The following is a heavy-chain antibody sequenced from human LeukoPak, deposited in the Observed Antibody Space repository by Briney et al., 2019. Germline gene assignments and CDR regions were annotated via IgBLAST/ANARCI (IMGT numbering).Heavy chain of an antibody. D-gene: IGHD6-13*01. CDR1: GFTFSRYW. CDR3: ARVGGSWFSDY. CDR2: INSDGSST. J-gene: IGHJ4*02. V-gene: IGHV3-74*01. Sequence: GGSLRLSCAASGFTFSRYWMHWVRQGPGKGLVWVSRINSDGSSTSYADSVKGRFTISRDNAENTLYLQMNSLRADDTAVYYCARVGGSWFSDYWGQGTLVTVSS.